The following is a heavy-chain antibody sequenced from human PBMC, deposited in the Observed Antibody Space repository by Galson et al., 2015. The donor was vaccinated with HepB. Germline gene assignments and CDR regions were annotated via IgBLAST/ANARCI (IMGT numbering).Heavy chain of an antibody. CDR3: AKAGIELGVLSWGPKIPPPLYYFDL. V-gene: IGHV3-23*01. CDR1: GFTFHNYA. J-gene: IGHJ4*02. Sequence: SLRLSCAASGFTFHNYAMSWVRQAPGKGLEWVSGISGGGDSTDYANSVKGRFIISRDNVDNTLSLEMNTLGVDDTAVYYCAKAGIELGVLSWGPKIPPPLYYFDLWGQGTLVAVSS. CDR2: ISGGGDST. D-gene: IGHD3-16*01.